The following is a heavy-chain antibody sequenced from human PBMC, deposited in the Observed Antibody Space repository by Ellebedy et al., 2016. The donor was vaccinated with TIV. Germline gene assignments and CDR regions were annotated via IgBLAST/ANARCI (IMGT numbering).Heavy chain of an antibody. Sequence: SETLSLXXTVSGGSISSYYWSWIRQPPGKGLEWIGYIYYSGSTNYNPSLKSRVTISVDTSKNQFSLKLSSVTAADTAVYYCARGRARSGSYLSWFDPWGQGTLVTVSS. CDR2: IYYSGST. CDR1: GGSISSYY. J-gene: IGHJ5*02. CDR3: ARGRARSGSYLSWFDP. V-gene: IGHV4-59*01. D-gene: IGHD3-10*01.